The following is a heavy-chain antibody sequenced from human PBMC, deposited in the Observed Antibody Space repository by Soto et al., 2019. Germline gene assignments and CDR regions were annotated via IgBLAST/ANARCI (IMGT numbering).Heavy chain of an antibody. Sequence: PGESLKISCKGSGYSFTSYWISWVRQMPGKGLEWMGRIDPSDSYTNYSPSFQGHVTISADKSISTAYLQWSSLKASDTAMYYCAGLPMYDFWSGYYLYYYYYGMDVWGQGTTVTVSS. D-gene: IGHD3-3*01. CDR1: GYSFTSYW. J-gene: IGHJ6*02. V-gene: IGHV5-10-1*01. CDR3: AGLPMYDFWSGYYLYYYYYGMDV. CDR2: IDPSDSYT.